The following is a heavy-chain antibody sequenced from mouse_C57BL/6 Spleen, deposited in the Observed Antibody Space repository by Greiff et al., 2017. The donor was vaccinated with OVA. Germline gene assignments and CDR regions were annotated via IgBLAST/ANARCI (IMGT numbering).Heavy chain of an antibody. V-gene: IGHV1-9*01. CDR3: AKSRTQATIYAMDY. CDR2: ILPGSGST. CDR1: GYTFTGYW. J-gene: IGHJ4*01. D-gene: IGHD3-2*02. Sequence: VKLMESGAELMKPGASVKLSCKATGYTFTGYWIEWVKQRPGHGLEWIGEILPGSGSTNYNEKFKGKATFTADTSSNTAYMQLSSLTTEDSADYSFAKSRTQATIYAMDYWGQGTSVTVSS.